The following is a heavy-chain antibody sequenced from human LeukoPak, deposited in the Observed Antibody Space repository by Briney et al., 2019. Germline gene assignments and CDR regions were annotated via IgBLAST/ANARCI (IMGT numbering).Heavy chain of an antibody. J-gene: IGHJ4*02. CDR2: IKLDGSEK. CDR3: ARFRGYSYGLEY. V-gene: IGHV3-7*01. Sequence: PGGSLRLSCAVSGFTFSSYWMSWVRQAPGKGLEWVANIKLDGSEKSYVDSVKGRFTISRDNAKNSMYLQMNSLRAEDTAVYYCARFRGYSYGLEYWGQGTLVTVSS. CDR1: GFTFSSYW. D-gene: IGHD5-18*01.